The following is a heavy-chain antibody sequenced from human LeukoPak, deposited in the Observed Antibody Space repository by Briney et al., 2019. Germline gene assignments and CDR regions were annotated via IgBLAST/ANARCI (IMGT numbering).Heavy chain of an antibody. Sequence: GGSLRLSCAVSGFTVSGNYMSWIRQGPGKGLEWVSLIYSDDTTLYADSVKGRSTISRDISKNTLYLQMSSLRAEDTAVYYCARRAGGYSHPYDYWGQGVLVTVSS. CDR2: IYSDDTT. J-gene: IGHJ4*02. D-gene: IGHD4-23*01. CDR1: GFTVSGNY. V-gene: IGHV3-53*01. CDR3: ARRAGGYSHPYDY.